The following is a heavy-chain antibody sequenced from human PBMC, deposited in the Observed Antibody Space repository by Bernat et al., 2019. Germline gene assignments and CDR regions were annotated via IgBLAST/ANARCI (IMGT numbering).Heavy chain of an antibody. CDR1: GFSLSNARMG. Sequence: QVTLKESGPVLVKPTETLTLTCTVSGFSLSNARMGVSWIRQPPGKALEWLAHIFSNDEKSYSTFLKSRLTITKDTSKSQVVRTMTNMDPVDTTTYQRARGTRCGWNICFRMNVWGKGAAITLS. D-gene: IGHD1/OR15-1a*01. J-gene: IGHJ6*03. V-gene: IGHV2-26*01. CDR2: IFSNDEK. CDR3: ARGTRCGWNICFRMNV.